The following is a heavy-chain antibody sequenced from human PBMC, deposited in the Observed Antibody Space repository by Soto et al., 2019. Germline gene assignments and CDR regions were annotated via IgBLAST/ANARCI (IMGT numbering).Heavy chain of an antibody. CDR2: IDAENGNT. CDR3: ARDFGSSGWYDY. V-gene: IGHV1-3*01. D-gene: IGHD6-19*01. CDR1: GYTITGLS. Sequence: ASVKVSCKVSGYTITGLSMHWVRQAPGKRLEWMGWIDAENGNTKYSQKFQGRVTITRDTSASTAYMELSSLRSEDTAVYYCARDFGSSGWYDYWGQGTLVTVSS. J-gene: IGHJ4*02.